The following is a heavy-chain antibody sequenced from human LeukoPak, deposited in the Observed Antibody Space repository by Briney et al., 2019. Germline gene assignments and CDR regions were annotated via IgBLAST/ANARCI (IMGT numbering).Heavy chain of an antibody. CDR3: AKDLSGYSYGRNSFDP. CDR2: ISGSGGST. V-gene: IGHV3-23*01. CDR1: GFTFSSYA. D-gene: IGHD5-18*01. J-gene: IGHJ5*02. Sequence: GGSLRLSCAASGFTFSSYAMSWVRQAPGKGLEWVSAISGSGGSTYYADSVRGRFTISRDNSKNTLYLQMNSLRAEDTAVYYCAKDLSGYSYGRNSFDPWGQGTLVTVSS.